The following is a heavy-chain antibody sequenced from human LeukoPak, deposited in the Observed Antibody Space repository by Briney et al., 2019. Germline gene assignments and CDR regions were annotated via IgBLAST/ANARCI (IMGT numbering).Heavy chain of an antibody. CDR3: ARLRGGVAAAGRAFDI. CDR1: GYTFTGYY. Sequence: ASVKVSCKASGYTFTGYYMHWVRQAPGQGLEGMGWINPNSGGTNYAQKFQGRVTMTRDTSISAAYMELSRLRSDDTAVYYCARLRGGVAAAGRAFDIWGQGTMVTVSS. D-gene: IGHD6-13*01. J-gene: IGHJ3*02. V-gene: IGHV1-2*02. CDR2: INPNSGGT.